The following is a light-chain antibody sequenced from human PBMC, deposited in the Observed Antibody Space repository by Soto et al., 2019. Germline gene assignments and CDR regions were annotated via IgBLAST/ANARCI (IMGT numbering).Light chain of an antibody. CDR2: EVS. CDR3: SSYAGSNNFV. CDR1: SSDVGGYNY. J-gene: IGLJ1*01. V-gene: IGLV2-8*01. Sequence: QSVLTQPPPASGSPGQSVTISCTGTSSDVGGYNYVSWYQQHPGKAPKLMIYEVSKRPSGVPDRFSGSKSGNTASLTVSGLQAEDEAEYYCSSYAGSNNFVFGTGTKVTVL.